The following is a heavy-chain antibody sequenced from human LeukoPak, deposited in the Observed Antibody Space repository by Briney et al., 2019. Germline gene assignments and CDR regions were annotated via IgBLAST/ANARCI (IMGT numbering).Heavy chain of an antibody. CDR3: ARWSGSYPYNFDY. V-gene: IGHV4-39*07. D-gene: IGHD1-26*01. CDR2: IYHSGST. J-gene: IGHJ4*02. CDR1: GGSISSGGYY. Sequence: PPETLSLTCTVSGGSISSGGYYWSWIRQPPGKGLEWIGEIYHSGSTNYNPSLKSRVTISVDKSKNQFSLKLSSVTAADTAVYYCARWSGSYPYNFDYWGQGTLVTVSS.